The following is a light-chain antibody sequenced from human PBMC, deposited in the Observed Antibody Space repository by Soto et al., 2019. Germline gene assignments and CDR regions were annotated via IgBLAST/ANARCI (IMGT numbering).Light chain of an antibody. V-gene: IGLV2-23*01. CDR2: EGS. Sequence: QCVLTQPASVSGAPGQSITISCTGTSSDVGSYNLVSWYQQHPGKAPKLMIYEGSKRPSGVSNRFSGSKCGNTASLTISGLQAEDEADYYCCSYAGSSPFVFGTGTKVTVL. J-gene: IGLJ1*01. CDR1: SSDVGSYNL. CDR3: CSYAGSSPFV.